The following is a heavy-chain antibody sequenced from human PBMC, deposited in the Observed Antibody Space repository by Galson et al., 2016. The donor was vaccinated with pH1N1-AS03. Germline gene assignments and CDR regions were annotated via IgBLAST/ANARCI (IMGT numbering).Heavy chain of an antibody. CDR2: IKQDGSEK. Sequence: LRLSCAASGFPFSTLWMTWVRQAPGKGLAWVANIKQDGSEKYYVDSVKGRFTISRDNAKNSLYLQMNSLRAEDTAVYYCARDSGYCRSASCRGDAFDIWGQGTMVTVSS. CDR1: GFPFSTLW. V-gene: IGHV3-7*03. CDR3: ARDSGYCRSASCRGDAFDI. D-gene: IGHD2-2*01. J-gene: IGHJ3*02.